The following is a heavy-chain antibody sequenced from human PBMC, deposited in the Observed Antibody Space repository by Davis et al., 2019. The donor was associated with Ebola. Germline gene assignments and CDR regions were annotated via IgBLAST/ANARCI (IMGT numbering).Heavy chain of an antibody. J-gene: IGHJ4*02. CDR3: AREGRGSSGRIYYFDY. V-gene: IGHV3-33*05. D-gene: IGHD3-22*01. Sequence: GESLKISCAASGFTFRTYGMHWVRQAPGKGLEWVAVISYDGSNKYYADSVKGRFTISRDNSKNTLYLQMNSLRAEDTAVYYCAREGRGSSGRIYYFDYWGQGTLVTVSS. CDR1: GFTFRTYG. CDR2: ISYDGSNK.